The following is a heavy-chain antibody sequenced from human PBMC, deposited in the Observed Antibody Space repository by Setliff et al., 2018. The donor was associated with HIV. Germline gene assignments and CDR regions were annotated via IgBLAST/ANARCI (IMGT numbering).Heavy chain of an antibody. Sequence: GGSLRLSCAASGFDISSHAMSWVRQAPGKGLEWLSVISGHTINVYYADSVKGRFTISRDNSKNTLYLQLNSLSAEDTAIYYCAKRLAGSNTWYHFDTWGQGTLVTVSS. CDR1: GFDISSHA. V-gene: IGHV3-23*01. D-gene: IGHD6-13*01. J-gene: IGHJ4*02. CDR2: ISGHTINV. CDR3: AKRLAGSNTWYHFDT.